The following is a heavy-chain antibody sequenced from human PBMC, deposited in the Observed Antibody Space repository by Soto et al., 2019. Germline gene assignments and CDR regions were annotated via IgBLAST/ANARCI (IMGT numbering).Heavy chain of an antibody. Sequence: EVQLVESGGGLVKPGGSLRLSCAASGFTFSNAWMNWVRQAPGKGLEWVGRIKSKTDGGTTDYAAPVKGRFTISRDDSKNTRYLQMNSLKTEDTAVYYCTTHYDFWSGYPDYWGQGTLVTVSS. D-gene: IGHD3-3*01. J-gene: IGHJ4*02. V-gene: IGHV3-15*07. CDR1: GFTFSNAW. CDR3: TTHYDFWSGYPDY. CDR2: IKSKTDGGTT.